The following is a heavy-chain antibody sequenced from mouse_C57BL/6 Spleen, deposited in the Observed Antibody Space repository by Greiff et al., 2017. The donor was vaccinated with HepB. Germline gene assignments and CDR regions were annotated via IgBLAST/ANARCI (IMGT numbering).Heavy chain of an antibody. CDR2: IYPGDGDT. D-gene: IGHD1-1*01. V-gene: IGHV1-82*01. CDR3: ARSFYYYGSSYDAMDY. CDR1: GYAFSSSW. Sequence: VQLVESGPELVKPGASVKISCKASGYAFSSSWMNWVKQRPGKGLEWIGRIYPGDGDTNYNGKFKGKATLTADKSSSTAYMQLSSLTSEDSAVYFCARSFYYYGSSYDAMDYWGQGTSVTVSS. J-gene: IGHJ4*01.